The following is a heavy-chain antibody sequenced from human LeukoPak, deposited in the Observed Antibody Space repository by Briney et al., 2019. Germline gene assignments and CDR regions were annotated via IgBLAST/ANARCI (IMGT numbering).Heavy chain of an antibody. CDR3: ARDVRQGYSYGFHY. V-gene: IGHV3-30*04. D-gene: IGHD5-18*01. J-gene: IGHJ4*02. CDR2: ISYDDGSNK. CDR1: GFTFSSYV. Sequence: PGRSLRLSCEASGFTFSSYVMNWFRQAPGKGLEWVALISYDDGSNKYYADSVKGRFTISRDNSKNTLYLQMNSLRTEDTAVYYCARDVRQGYSYGFHYWGRGTLVTVSS.